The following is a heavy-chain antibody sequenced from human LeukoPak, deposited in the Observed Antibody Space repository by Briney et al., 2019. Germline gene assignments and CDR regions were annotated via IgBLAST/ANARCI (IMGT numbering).Heavy chain of an antibody. CDR3: ARVGFYDILTGYKPVWSYY. CDR1: GGSISSSSYY. V-gene: IGHV4-39*07. Sequence: SETLSLTCTVSGGSISSSSYYWGWIRQPPGKGLEWIGSIYYSGSTYYNPSLKSRVTISVDTSKNPFSLKLSSVTAADTAVYYCARVGFYDILTGYKPVWSYYWGQGTLVTVSS. D-gene: IGHD3-9*01. J-gene: IGHJ4*02. CDR2: IYYSGST.